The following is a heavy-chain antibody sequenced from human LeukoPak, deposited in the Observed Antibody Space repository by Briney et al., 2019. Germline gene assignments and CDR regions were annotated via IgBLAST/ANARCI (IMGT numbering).Heavy chain of an antibody. V-gene: IGHV3-23*01. J-gene: IGHJ4*02. CDR2: ISGSGGST. CDR1: GFTFSSYA. D-gene: IGHD3-9*01. Sequence: PGGSLRLSCAASGFTFSSYAMSWVRQAPGKGLEWVSAISGSGGSTYYADSVKGRFTISRDNSKNTLYLQMNSLRAEDTAVYYCARQRGDILTGYYMPRGFDYWGQGTLVTVSS. CDR3: ARQRGDILTGYYMPRGFDY.